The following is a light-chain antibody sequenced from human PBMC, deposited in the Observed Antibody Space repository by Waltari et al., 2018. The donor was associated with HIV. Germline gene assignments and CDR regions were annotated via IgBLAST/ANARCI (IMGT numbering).Light chain of an antibody. V-gene: IGKV3-15*01. CDR3: QQYNIFPLT. J-gene: IGKJ4*01. CDR1: ETIRSN. Sequence: EIVMTQSPATLPVSPGERVTLSCRASETIRSNLAWYQQKPGQAPRPRIYRASSRATGIPARCSGSGSGTEFTLTISSLQSEDFALYYGQQYNIFPLTFGGGTKVEIK. CDR2: RAS.